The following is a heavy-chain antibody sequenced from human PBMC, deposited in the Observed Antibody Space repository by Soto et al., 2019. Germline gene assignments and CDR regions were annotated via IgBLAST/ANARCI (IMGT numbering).Heavy chain of an antibody. CDR2: IDVGSTNA. CDR3: AKSATVPAAIAFDN. V-gene: IGHV1-58*01. CDR1: GFTFSSSA. D-gene: IGHD2-2*02. J-gene: IGHJ4*02. Sequence: GASVKVSCKTSGFTFSSSAVHWVRQARGLRLQWIGWIDVGSTNANYAQMLQERVTISRDMSTSTAYMELSSLRSEDTAVYYCAKSATVPAAIAFDNWGQGTLVTVSS.